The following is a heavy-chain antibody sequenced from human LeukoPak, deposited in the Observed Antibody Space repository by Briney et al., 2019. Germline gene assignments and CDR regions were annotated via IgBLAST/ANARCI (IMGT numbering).Heavy chain of an antibody. CDR2: MNPNSGNT. V-gene: IGHV1-8*01. CDR3: VRVDSSGYYYDH. Sequence: GASVKVSCKASGYTFTSYDINWVRQTTGQGLEWMGWMNPNSGNTGYAQKFQGRVTMTRNTSINTAYMELSSLRSEDTAVYYCVRVDSSGYYYDHWGQGTMVTVSS. J-gene: IGHJ3*01. CDR1: GYTFTSYD. D-gene: IGHD3-22*01.